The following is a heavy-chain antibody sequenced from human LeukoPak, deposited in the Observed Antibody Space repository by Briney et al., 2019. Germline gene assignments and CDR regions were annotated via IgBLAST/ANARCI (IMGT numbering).Heavy chain of an antibody. J-gene: IGHJ3*02. Sequence: SVKVSCKASGGTFSSYAISWVRQVPGQGLEWMGGIIPIFGTANYAQKFQGRVTITADKSTSTAYMELSSLRSEDTAVYYCARFTRGYSYGHAFDIWGQGTMVTVSS. CDR1: GGTFSSYA. V-gene: IGHV1-69*06. CDR3: ARFTRGYSYGHAFDI. CDR2: IIPIFGTA. D-gene: IGHD5-18*01.